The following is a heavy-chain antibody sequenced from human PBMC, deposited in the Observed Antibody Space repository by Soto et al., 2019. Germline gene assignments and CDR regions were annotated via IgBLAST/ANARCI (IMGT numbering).Heavy chain of an antibody. CDR1: GYTFTGYY. CDR3: ASGTGHGSGSYSTYDMDV. CDR2: INPNSGGT. V-gene: IGHV1-2*04. Sequence: AASVKVSCKASGYTFTGYYMHWVRQAPGPGLEWMGWINPNSGGTNYAQKFQGWVTMTRDTSISTAYMELSRLRSDGTAVYYCASGTGHGSGSYSTYDMDVWGQGTTVTVSS. J-gene: IGHJ6*02. D-gene: IGHD3-10*01.